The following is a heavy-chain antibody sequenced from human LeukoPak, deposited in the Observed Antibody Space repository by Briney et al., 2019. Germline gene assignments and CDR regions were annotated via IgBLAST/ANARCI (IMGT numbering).Heavy chain of an antibody. D-gene: IGHD3-10*01. J-gene: IGHJ6*03. CDR1: GGTFSSYA. Sequence: ASVKVSYKASGGTFSSYAISWVRQAPGQGLEWMGGIIPIFGTANYAQKFQGRVTITTDESTSTAYMELSSLRSEDTAVYYCARGDTMVRGVINYYYYYMDVWGKGTTVTVSS. V-gene: IGHV1-69*05. CDR3: ARGDTMVRGVINYYYYYMDV. CDR2: IIPIFGTA.